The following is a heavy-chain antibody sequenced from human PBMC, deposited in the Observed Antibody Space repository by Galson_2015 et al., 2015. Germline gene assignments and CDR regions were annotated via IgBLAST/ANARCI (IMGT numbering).Heavy chain of an antibody. CDR2: IYSGGST. CDR1: GFTVSSNY. J-gene: IGHJ4*02. CDR3: AKEKGFGQLIFDY. V-gene: IGHV3-53*05. D-gene: IGHD3-10*01. Sequence: SLRLSCAASGFTVSSNYMSWVRQAPGKGLEWVSVIYSGGSTYYADSVKGRFTISRDNSKNTLYLQMNSMRVEDTAVYYCAKEKGFGQLIFDYWGQGTLVTVSS.